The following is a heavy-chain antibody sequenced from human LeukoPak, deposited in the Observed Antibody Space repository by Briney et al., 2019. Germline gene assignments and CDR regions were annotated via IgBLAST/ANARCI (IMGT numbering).Heavy chain of an antibody. CDR1: GFTFSSYA. V-gene: IGHV3-23*01. D-gene: IGHD6-13*01. CDR3: AKVIYSAAGFYYYGMDV. CDR2: ISGSGGST. Sequence: GGSLRLSCAASGFTFSSYAMSWVRQAPVKGLEWVSAISGSGGSTYYADSVKGRFTISRDNSKNTLYLQMNSLRAEDTAVYYCAKVIYSAAGFYYYGMDVWGQGTTVTVSS. J-gene: IGHJ6*02.